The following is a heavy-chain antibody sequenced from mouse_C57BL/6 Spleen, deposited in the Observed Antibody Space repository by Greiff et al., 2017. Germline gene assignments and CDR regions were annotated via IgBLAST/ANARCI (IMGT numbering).Heavy chain of an antibody. CDR1: GYTFTDYE. CDR3: TNYYGSSLGY. CDR2: IDPETGGT. V-gene: IGHV1-15*01. D-gene: IGHD1-1*01. Sequence: QVQLQQSGAELVRPGASVTLSCKASGYTFTDYEMHWVKQTPVHGLEWIGAIDPETGGTAYNQKFKGKAILTADKSSSTAYMELRSLTSEDSAVYYCTNYYGSSLGYWGRGTTLTVSS. J-gene: IGHJ2*01.